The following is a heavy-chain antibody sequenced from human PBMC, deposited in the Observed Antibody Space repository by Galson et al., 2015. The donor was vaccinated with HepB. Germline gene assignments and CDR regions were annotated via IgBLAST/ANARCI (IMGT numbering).Heavy chain of an antibody. J-gene: IGHJ4*02. CDR1: GFTFSSYA. V-gene: IGHV3-30-3*01. D-gene: IGHD6-13*01. CDR2: ISYDGSNK. Sequence: SLRLSCAASGFTFSSYAMHWVRQAPGKGLEWVAVISYDGSNKYYADSVKGRFTISRDNSKNTLYLQMNSLRAKDTAVYYCARDNRVQQLVWLGNLGYWGQGTLVTVSS. CDR3: ARDNRVQQLVWLGNLGY.